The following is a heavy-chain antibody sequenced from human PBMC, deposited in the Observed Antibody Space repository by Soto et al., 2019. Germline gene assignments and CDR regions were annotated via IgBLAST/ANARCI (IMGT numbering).Heavy chain of an antibody. Sequence: XSVKVSWEATGYAFTCYGSSWVRQAPGQGLEWMGWISAYNGNTNYAQKLQGRVTMTTDTSTSTAYMELRSLRSDDTAVYYCARDYAQWLGDGSNYYGMDVWGQATTVTVSS. CDR1: GYAFTCYG. CDR3: ARDYAQWLGDGSNYYGMDV. CDR2: ISAYNGNT. D-gene: IGHD6-19*01. V-gene: IGHV1-18*01. J-gene: IGHJ6*02.